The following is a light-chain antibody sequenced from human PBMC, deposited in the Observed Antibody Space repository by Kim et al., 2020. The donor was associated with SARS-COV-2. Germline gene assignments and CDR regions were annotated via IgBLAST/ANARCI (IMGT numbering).Light chain of an antibody. Sequence: DIVMTQSPLSLPVTPGEPASISCRSSQSLLHSNGYNYLDWYLQKPGQSPQLLIYLGSNRASGVPDRFSGSGSGTDFTLKISRVEAEDFGVYYCMQALQGVYTFGQGTKLEI. CDR1: QSLLHSNGYNY. CDR2: LGS. V-gene: IGKV2-28*01. CDR3: MQALQGVYT. J-gene: IGKJ2*01.